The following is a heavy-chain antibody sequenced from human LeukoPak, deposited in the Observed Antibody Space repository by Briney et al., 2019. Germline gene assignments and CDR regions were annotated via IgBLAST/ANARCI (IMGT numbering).Heavy chain of an antibody. J-gene: IGHJ4*02. CDR2: IKQDGSEK. Sequence: GGSLRLSCAASGFTFSSYWMSWVRQAPGKGLEWVANIKQDGSEKYYVDSVKGRFTISRDNAKNSLYLQMNSLRAEDTAVYYYARDGVKGVESYGYLYWGQGTLVPVSS. CDR3: ARDGVKGVESYGYLY. CDR1: GFTFSSYW. V-gene: IGHV3-7*01. D-gene: IGHD5-18*01.